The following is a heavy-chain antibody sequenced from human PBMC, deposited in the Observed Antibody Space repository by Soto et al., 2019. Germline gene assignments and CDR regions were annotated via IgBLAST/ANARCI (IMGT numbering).Heavy chain of an antibody. J-gene: IGHJ5*02. CDR2: ISYDGINK. D-gene: IGHD3-22*01. CDR3: ARVSSGGYAH. V-gene: IGHV3-30-3*01. Sequence: QVQLVQSGGGVVQPGRSLRLSCATSGFTFSRFAMHWVRQAPGKGLESVASISYDGINKNYADSVKGRFTISRDKSNNTLYVQKTRLRHEDTGVYFCARVSSGGYAHWGQGTLVTVSS. CDR1: GFTFSRFA.